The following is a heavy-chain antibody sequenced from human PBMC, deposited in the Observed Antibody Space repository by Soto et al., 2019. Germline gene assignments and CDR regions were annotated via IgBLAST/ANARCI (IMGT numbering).Heavy chain of an antibody. V-gene: IGHV1-18*01. CDR1: GYTFTSYG. Sequence: QVQLVQSGAEVKKPGASVKVSCKASGYTFTSYGISWVRQAPGQGLEWMGWFSAYNGNTNYAQKLQGRVTMTTDTSTSTAYMELRSLRSDDTAVYYCARDHTIFGVAVAHYFDYWGQGTLVTVSS. CDR2: FSAYNGNT. D-gene: IGHD3-3*01. CDR3: ARDHTIFGVAVAHYFDY. J-gene: IGHJ4*02.